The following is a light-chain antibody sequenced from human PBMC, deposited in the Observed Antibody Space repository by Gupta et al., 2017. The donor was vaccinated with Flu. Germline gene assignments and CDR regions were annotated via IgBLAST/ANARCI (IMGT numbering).Light chain of an antibody. J-gene: IGKJ3*01. Sequence: DIQMTQSPSSVSASVGDRVTLTCRASQAIGSWLAWYQQKPGKAPKLLVYAASSLHSGVPSRFRGSGSGTXFTLTIXRLQPEDFATYYCQQANSFPPTFGXGTKVDFK. CDR1: QAIGSW. V-gene: IGKV1-12*01. CDR2: AAS. CDR3: QQANSFPPT.